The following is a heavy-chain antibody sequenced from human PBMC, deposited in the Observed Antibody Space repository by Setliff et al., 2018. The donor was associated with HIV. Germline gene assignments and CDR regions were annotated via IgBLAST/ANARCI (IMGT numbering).Heavy chain of an antibody. CDR3: ASSRGHSAAPNEFFDY. CDR2: IQYSGST. V-gene: IGHV4-31*03. D-gene: IGHD2-2*01. J-gene: IGHJ4*02. Sequence: ASETLSLTCTVSGGSIISGGYYWSWIRQHPGKGLEWIAYIQYSGSTYYNPSLKSRVTISVDTSKNQFSLKLSSVTAADTAVYYCASSRGHSAAPNEFFDYWGQGTLVTVSS. CDR1: GGSIISGGYY.